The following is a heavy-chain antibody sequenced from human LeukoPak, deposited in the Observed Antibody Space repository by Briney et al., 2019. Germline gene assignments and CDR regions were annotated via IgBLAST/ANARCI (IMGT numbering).Heavy chain of an antibody. V-gene: IGHV1-2*02. CDR3: ARDSSGWRYYYYYYMDV. CDR1: GYTFTGYY. J-gene: IGHJ6*03. D-gene: IGHD6-19*01. Sequence: GASVKVSCKASGYTFTGYYMHWVRQAPGQGLEWMGWINPNSGGTNYAQKFQGRVTMTRDTSISTAYMELRSLRSDDTAVYYCARDSSGWRYYYYYYMDVWGKGTTVTVSS. CDR2: INPNSGGT.